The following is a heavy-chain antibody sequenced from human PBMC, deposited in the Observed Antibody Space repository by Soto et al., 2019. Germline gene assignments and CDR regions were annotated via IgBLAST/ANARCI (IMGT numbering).Heavy chain of an antibody. CDR1: GFTVSSNY. CDR3: ARGQTGDPSGLKVGLHYYYYGMDV. D-gene: IGHD7-27*01. CDR2: IYSGGST. J-gene: IGHJ6*02. V-gene: IGHV3-53*01. Sequence: GGSLRLSCAASGFTVSSNYMSWVRQAPGKGLEWVSVIYSGGSTYYADSVKGRFTISRDNSKNTLYLQMNSLRAEDTAVYYCARGQTGDPSGLKVGLHYYYYGMDVWGQGTTVTVSS.